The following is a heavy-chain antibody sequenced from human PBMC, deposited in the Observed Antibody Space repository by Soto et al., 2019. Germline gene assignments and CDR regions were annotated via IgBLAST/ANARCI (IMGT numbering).Heavy chain of an antibody. CDR1: GYTFTSYA. J-gene: IGHJ6*02. V-gene: IGHV1-3*01. Sequence: ASVKVSCKASGYTFTSYAMHWVRQAPGQRLEWMGWINAGNGNTKYSQKFQGRVTITRDTSASTAYMELSSLRSEDTAVYYCAKDPDFTGTDVYYYYGMDVWGQGTTVTSP. D-gene: IGHD1-7*01. CDR2: INAGNGNT. CDR3: AKDPDFTGTDVYYYYGMDV.